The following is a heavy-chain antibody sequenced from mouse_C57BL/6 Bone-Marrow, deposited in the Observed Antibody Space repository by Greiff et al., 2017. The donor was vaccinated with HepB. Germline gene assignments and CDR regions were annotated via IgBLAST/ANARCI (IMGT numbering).Heavy chain of an antibody. J-gene: IGHJ3*01. CDR3: ARLVYYGNYPWFAY. CDR1: GYTFTDYY. V-gene: IGHV1-19*01. Sequence: VHVKQSGPVLVKPGASVKMSCKASGYTFTDYYMNWVKQSHGKSLEWIGVINPYNGGTSYNQKFKGKATLTVDKSSSTAYMELNSLTSEDSAVYYCARLVYYGNYPWFAYWGQGTLVTVSA. D-gene: IGHD2-1*01. CDR2: INPYNGGT.